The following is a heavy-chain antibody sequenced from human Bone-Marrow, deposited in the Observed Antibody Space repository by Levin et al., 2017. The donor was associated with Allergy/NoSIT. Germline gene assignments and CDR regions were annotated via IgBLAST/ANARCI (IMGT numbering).Heavy chain of an antibody. J-gene: IGHJ4*02. Sequence: PGGSLRLSCKASGYTFTSYGISWVRQAPGQGLEWMGWISAYNGNTNYAQKLQGRVTMTTDTSTSTAYMELRSLRSDDTAVYYCARGFYVWGSYRQNDYWGQGTLVTVSS. CDR3: ARGFYVWGSYRQNDY. CDR2: ISAYNGNT. D-gene: IGHD3-16*02. CDR1: GYTFTSYG. V-gene: IGHV1-18*01.